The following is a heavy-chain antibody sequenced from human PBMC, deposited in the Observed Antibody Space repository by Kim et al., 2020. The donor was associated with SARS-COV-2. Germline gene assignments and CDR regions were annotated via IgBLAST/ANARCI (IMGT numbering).Heavy chain of an antibody. J-gene: IGHJ4*02. Sequence: YAQKFQGRGTITADESTSTAYMELSSLRSEDTAVYYCAREDPDTTGTNDYWGQGTLVTVSS. V-gene: IGHV1-69*01. D-gene: IGHD1-1*01. CDR3: AREDPDTTGTNDY.